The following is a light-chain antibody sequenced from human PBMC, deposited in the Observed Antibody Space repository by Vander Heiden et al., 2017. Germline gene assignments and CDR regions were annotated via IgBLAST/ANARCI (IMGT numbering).Light chain of an antibody. CDR1: SSNIGNNY. CDR2: DNN. V-gene: IGLV1-51*01. J-gene: IGLJ3*02. CDR3: GTWDSSLSVWV. Sequence: QSVLTQPPSVSAAPGQKVTISCTGSSSNIGNNYVYWDQQLPGTAPKLLIYDNNKRPSGSPDRFSGSKSGTSATLGITGLQTGEEADYYCGTWDSSLSVWVFGGGTKLTVL.